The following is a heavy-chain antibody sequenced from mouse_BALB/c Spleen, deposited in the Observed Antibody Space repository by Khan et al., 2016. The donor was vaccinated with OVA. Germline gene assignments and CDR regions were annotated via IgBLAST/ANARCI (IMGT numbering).Heavy chain of an antibody. CDR3: AILYGNPFAF. CDR1: GFNIKDTY. D-gene: IGHD2-1*01. J-gene: IGHJ3*01. V-gene: IGHV14-3*02. CDR2: IDPPNDDS. Sequence: EVQLQQSGAELVKPGASVKLSCSASGFNIKDTYIHWMKQRPEQGLEWIGRIDPPNDDSKYGPKFQAKATLTADTSSNTAYLQISSLTSEDTAVYYCAILYGNPFAFWGQGTLVSVSA.